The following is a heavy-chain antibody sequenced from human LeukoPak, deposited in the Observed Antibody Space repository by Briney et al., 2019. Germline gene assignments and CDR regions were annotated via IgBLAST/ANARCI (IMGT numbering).Heavy chain of an antibody. CDR2: ISSTGGTA. J-gene: IGHJ4*02. V-gene: IGHV3-23*01. Sequence: PGGSLRLSCAASGFTFSSYGMHWVRQAPGKGLEWVSAISSTGGTAYYADSVKGRFTISRDNSKNTLYLQMNSLRAEDTAVYYCARERSPMVSHAAAGYNWGQGTLVTVSS. CDR1: GFTFSSYG. CDR3: ARERSPMVSHAAAGYN. D-gene: IGHD6-13*01.